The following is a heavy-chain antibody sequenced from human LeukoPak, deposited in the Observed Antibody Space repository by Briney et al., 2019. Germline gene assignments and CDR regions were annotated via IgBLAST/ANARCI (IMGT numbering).Heavy chain of an antibody. D-gene: IGHD3-9*01. CDR2: IYYSGST. Sequence: SETLSLTCTVSGGSISSSSYYWGWIRQPPGKGLEWIGSIYYSGSTYYNPSLKSRVTISVDTSKNQFSLKLSSVTAADTAVYYCARGRYFDWLLPEATYYFDYWGQGTLVTVSS. CDR3: ARGRYFDWLLPEATYYFDY. J-gene: IGHJ4*02. V-gene: IGHV4-39*01. CDR1: GGSISSSSYY.